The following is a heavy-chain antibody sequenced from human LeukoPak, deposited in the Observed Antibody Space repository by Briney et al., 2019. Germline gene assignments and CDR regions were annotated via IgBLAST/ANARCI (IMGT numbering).Heavy chain of an antibody. J-gene: IGHJ4*02. D-gene: IGHD5-12*01. V-gene: IGHV3-21*01. CDR2: ISSSSSYI. Sequence: PGXSLRLSCAASGFTFSSYSMNWVRQAPGKGLEWVSSISSSSSYIYYADSVKGRFTISRDNAKNSLYLQMNSLRAEDTAVYYCAREVVATTSPFDYWGQGTLVTVSS. CDR3: AREVVATTSPFDY. CDR1: GFTFSSYS.